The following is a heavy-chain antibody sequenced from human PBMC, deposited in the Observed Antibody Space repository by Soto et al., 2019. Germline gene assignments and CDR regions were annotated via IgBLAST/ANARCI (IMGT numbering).Heavy chain of an antibody. D-gene: IGHD5-12*01. CDR2: IYYSGST. J-gene: IGHJ5*02. Sequence: PSETLSLTCTVSGGSIGSSSYYWGWILQPPGKGLEWIGSIYYSGSTYYNPSLKSRVTISVDTSKNQFSLKLSSVTAADTAVYYCARRNVAAITSWFDPWGLGTLVTVSS. CDR3: ARRNVAAITSWFDP. V-gene: IGHV4-39*01. CDR1: GGSIGSSSYY.